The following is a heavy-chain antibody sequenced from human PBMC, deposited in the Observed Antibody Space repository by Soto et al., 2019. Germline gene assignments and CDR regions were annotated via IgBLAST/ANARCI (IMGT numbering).Heavy chain of an antibody. V-gene: IGHV4-30-2*01. D-gene: IGHD1-1*01. J-gene: IGHJ5*02. CDR1: GGSISSGGYS. CDR2: IYHRGST. Sequence: LTCAVSGGSISSGGYSWSWIRPPPGKGLEWIGYIYHRGSTYYNPSLNSRVTISVDRSKNQFSLKLSSVTAADTSVYYCARTTDCLDPGGQGTLVNVSS. CDR3: ARTTDCLDP.